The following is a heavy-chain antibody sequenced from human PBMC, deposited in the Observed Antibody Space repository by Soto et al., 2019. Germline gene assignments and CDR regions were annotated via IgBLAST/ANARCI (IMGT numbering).Heavy chain of an antibody. J-gene: IGHJ4*02. D-gene: IGHD6-19*01. CDR2: INVGNGNT. V-gene: IGHV1-3*01. Sequence: ASVKVSCKASGYTFTSNPLIWVRQAPGQSLEWMGWINVGNGNTKYSQNFQGRVTITSDTSARTAYMEVSSLRSEDTAVYYCARGTSYSSGWYFCDYWGQGTLVTVSS. CDR3: ARGTSYSSGWYFCDY. CDR1: GYTFTSNP.